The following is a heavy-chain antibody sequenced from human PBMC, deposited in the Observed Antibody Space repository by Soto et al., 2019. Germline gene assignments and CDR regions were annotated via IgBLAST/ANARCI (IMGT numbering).Heavy chain of an antibody. J-gene: IGHJ5*02. V-gene: IGHV3-11*01. CDR1: GFTFSDYY. CDR3: ARPGSKLEWPPFDP. D-gene: IGHD3-3*01. Sequence: VVSLRLSCAASGFTFSDYYMSWIRQAPGKGLEWVSYISSSGSTMYYADSVKGRFTISRDNAKNSLYLLMNSLRVEDTAVYFCARPGSKLEWPPFDPWGHGNLVTVS. CDR2: ISSSGSTM.